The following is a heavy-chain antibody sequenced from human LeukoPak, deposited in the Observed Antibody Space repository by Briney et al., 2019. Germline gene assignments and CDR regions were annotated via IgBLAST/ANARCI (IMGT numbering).Heavy chain of an antibody. CDR2: ISGSGGST. V-gene: IGHV3-23*01. CDR1: GFTFSSYA. D-gene: IGHD4-23*01. Sequence: GGSLRLSCAASGFTFSSYAMSWVRQAPGKGLEWVSAISGSGGSTYYADSVKGRFTISRDNSKNTLFLQMNSLRAEDTVVYYCAKSFDYGGNSLGSFFDYWGQGTLVTVSS. J-gene: IGHJ4*02. CDR3: AKSFDYGGNSLGSFFDY.